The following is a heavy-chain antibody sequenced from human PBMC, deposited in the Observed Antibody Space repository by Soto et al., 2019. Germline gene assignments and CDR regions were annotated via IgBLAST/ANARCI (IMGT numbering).Heavy chain of an antibody. CDR2: ISAYNGNT. CDR3: ARDPFHDSSGYYYQSWFDP. D-gene: IGHD3-22*01. CDR1: GYTFTNYG. V-gene: IGHV1-18*01. J-gene: IGHJ5*02. Sequence: QVQLVQSGAEVKKPGASVKVSCKASGYTFTNYGISWVRQAPGQGLEWMGWISAYNGNTNYAQKLQGRVTMTTDTSTSTAYMEMSSLRFDATAVYYCARDPFHDSSGYYYQSWFDPWGHGTMVTVSS.